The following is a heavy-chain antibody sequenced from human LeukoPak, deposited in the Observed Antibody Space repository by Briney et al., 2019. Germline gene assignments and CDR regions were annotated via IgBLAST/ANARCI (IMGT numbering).Heavy chain of an antibody. Sequence: GESLKISCKGSGYSFTSYWIGWVRQMPGKGLEWMVIIYPGDSDTRYSPSFQGQVTISADKSISTAYLQWSSLKASDTAMYYCASGKDTAMVLFDYWGQGTLVTVSS. CDR1: GYSFTSYW. CDR2: IYPGDSDT. CDR3: ASGKDTAMVLFDY. D-gene: IGHD5-18*01. V-gene: IGHV5-51*01. J-gene: IGHJ4*02.